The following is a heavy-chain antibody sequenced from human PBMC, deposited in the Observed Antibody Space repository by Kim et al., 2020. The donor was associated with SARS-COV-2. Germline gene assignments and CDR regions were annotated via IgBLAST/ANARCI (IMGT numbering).Heavy chain of an antibody. J-gene: IGHJ5*02. Sequence: SETLSLTCTVSGYSISSGYYWGWIRQPPGKGLEWIGSIYHSGSTYYNPSLKSRVTISVDTSKNQFSLKLSSVTAADTAVYYCARGGGGIYWRGFDPWGQGTLVTVSS. CDR1: GYSISSGYY. CDR3: ARGGGGIYWRGFDP. V-gene: IGHV4-38-2*02. D-gene: IGHD5-12*01. CDR2: IYHSGST.